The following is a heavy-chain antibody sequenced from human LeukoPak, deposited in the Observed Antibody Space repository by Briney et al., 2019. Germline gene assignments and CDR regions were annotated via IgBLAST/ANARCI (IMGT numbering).Heavy chain of an antibody. CDR1: GFTVSSNY. J-gene: IGHJ4*02. D-gene: IGHD3-22*01. CDR2: IYSGGST. CDR3: ASSKKDYYDSSGLDY. Sequence: GGSLRLSCAASGFTVSSNYRSWVRQAPGKGLEWVSVIYSGGSTYYADSVKGRFTISRDNSKNTLYLQMNSLRAEDTAVYYCASSKKDYYDSSGLDYWGQGTLVTVSS. V-gene: IGHV3-66*01.